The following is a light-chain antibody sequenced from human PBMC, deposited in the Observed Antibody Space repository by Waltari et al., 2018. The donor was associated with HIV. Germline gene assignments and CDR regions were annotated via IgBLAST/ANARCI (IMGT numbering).Light chain of an antibody. CDR1: ALPKQY. J-gene: IGLJ2*01. V-gene: IGLV3-25*03. CDR2: KDK. CDR3: QSTDSSGTRI. Sequence: CSGDALPKQYTSWYQQKPGQAPVLVIYKDKERPSGIPERFSGSTSGTTVTLTISGLQAEDEADYYCQSTDSSGTRIFGGGTKLTVL.